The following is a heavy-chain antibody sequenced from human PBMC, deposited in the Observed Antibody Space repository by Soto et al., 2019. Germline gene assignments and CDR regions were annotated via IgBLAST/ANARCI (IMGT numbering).Heavy chain of an antibody. J-gene: IGHJ4*02. V-gene: IGHV3-23*01. CDR1: GFTFSSYA. D-gene: IGHD3-22*01. Sequence: PGGSLRLSCAASGFTFSSYAMSWVRQAPGKGLEWVSAISGSGGSTYYADSVKGRFTISRDNSKNTLYLQMNSLRAEDTAVYYCAKPVWASSGHYSTPAQRSSFPTLFDYWGQGPLVTVSP. CDR3: AKPVWASSGHYSTPAQRSSFPTLFDY. CDR2: ISGSGGST.